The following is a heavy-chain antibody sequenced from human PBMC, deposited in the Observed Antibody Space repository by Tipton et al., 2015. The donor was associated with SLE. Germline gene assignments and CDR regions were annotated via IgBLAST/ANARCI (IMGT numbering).Heavy chain of an antibody. V-gene: IGHV3-74*01. J-gene: IGHJ4*02. CDR2: IDSDGTIT. Sequence: GSLRLSCAASGFTFNRFWMHWVRQAPGKGRMWVSRIDSDGTITNYADTVKGRFTISRDNAKDTLYLQMNSLRAEDTAVYYCARIHYYGSGSRDYWGQGTLVTVSS. CDR1: GFTFNRFW. CDR3: ARIHYYGSGSRDY. D-gene: IGHD3-10*01.